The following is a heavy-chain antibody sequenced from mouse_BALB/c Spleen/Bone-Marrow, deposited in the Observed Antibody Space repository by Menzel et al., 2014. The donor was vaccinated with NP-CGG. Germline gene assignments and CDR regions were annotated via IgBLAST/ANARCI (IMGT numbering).Heavy chain of an antibody. J-gene: IGHJ1*01. CDR2: INPTYDST. CDR1: GYTFTDYN. CDR3: ARSRYFDV. Sequence: EVQLQQSGAELAKPGASVKISCKASGYTFTDYNMDWVKQSHGKSLEWIGDINPTYDSTSYNQKFKGKATLTVDKSSSTAYMELRSLTSEDTAVYYCARSRYFDVWGAGTTVTVSS. V-gene: IGHV1-18*01.